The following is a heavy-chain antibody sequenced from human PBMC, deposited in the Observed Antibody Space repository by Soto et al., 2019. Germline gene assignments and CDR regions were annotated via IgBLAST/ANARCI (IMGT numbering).Heavy chain of an antibody. CDR2: ISYDGSNK. Sequence: WGSLRLSCAASGFAFSRYAMRFFRQSPLKGLEWVAVISYDGSNKYYADSVKGRFTISRDNSKNTLYLQMNSLRAEDTAVYYCARDLTVVTRYGAFDIWGQGTMVTVSS. CDR1: GFAFSRYA. V-gene: IGHV3-30-3*01. CDR3: ARDLTVVTRYGAFDI. J-gene: IGHJ3*02. D-gene: IGHD2-21*02.